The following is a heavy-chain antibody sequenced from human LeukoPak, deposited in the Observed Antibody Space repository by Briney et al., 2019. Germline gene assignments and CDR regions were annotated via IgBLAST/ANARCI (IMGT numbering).Heavy chain of an antibody. CDR2: ISGSGGST. CDR3: AKDRGHYYDSSGYYSFYFDY. D-gene: IGHD3-22*01. V-gene: IGHV3-23*01. CDR1: EFTFSNYA. J-gene: IGHJ4*02. Sequence: GGSLRLSCAASEFTFSNYAMNWVRQAPGKGLEWVSAISGSGGSTYYADSVKGRFTISRDNSKNTLYLQMNSLRAEDTAVYYCAKDRGHYYDSSGYYSFYFDYWGQGTLVTVSS.